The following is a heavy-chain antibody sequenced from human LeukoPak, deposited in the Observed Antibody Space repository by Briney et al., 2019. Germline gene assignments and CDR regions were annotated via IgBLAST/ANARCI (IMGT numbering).Heavy chain of an antibody. J-gene: IGHJ6*02. Sequence: SVKVSCKASGGTFSSYAISWVRQAPGQGLEWMGGIIPIFGTANYAQKFQGRVTITADESTSTAYMELSSLRSEDTAVYYCARTTYYDLGDRWWYYYYGMDVWGQGTTVTVSS. CDR3: ARTTYYDLGDRWWYYYYGMDV. D-gene: IGHD3-3*01. V-gene: IGHV1-69*13. CDR1: GGTFSSYA. CDR2: IIPIFGTA.